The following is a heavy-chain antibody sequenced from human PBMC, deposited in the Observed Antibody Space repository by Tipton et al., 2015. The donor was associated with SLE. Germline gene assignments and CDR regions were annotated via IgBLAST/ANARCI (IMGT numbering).Heavy chain of an antibody. Sequence: LRLSCAVYGGSFSSYDWSWIRQPPGKGLEWIGEINVSGSTNYNPSLKSRVTISVDTSKNQFSLKLTSVTAADTAVYYCVRHQWGATHLDAFDIWGQGTMVTVSS. CDR3: VRHQWGATHLDAFDI. V-gene: IGHV4-34*01. D-gene: IGHD1-26*01. J-gene: IGHJ3*02. CDR2: INVSGST. CDR1: GGSFSSYD.